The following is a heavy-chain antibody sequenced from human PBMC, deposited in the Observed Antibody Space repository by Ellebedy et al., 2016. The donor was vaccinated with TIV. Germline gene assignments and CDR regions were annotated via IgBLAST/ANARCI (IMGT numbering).Heavy chain of an antibody. CDR3: ARDMVQGMVARYLWFDY. V-gene: IGHV1-18*01. CDR2: ISAYTGNT. D-gene: IGHD5-12*01. CDR1: GYAFASYG. J-gene: IGHJ4*02. Sequence: ASVKVSCKTSGYAFASYGIAWVRQAPGQGLEYMGWISAYTGNTEYAQKFQGRVTMTTDIYTGTAYMELRSLRSDDTAVYYCARDMVQGMVARYLWFDYWGQGTLVTVSS.